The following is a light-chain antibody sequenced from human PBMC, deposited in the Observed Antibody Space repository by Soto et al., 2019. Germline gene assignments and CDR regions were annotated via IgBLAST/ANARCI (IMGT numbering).Light chain of an antibody. CDR1: SSDVGSYNF. J-gene: IGLJ1*01. CDR3: CSFAGSNTFNYV. CDR2: EGT. V-gene: IGLV2-23*01. Sequence: QSALTQPASVSGSPGQSITISCTGTSSDVGSYNFVSWYQQHPDKAPKLMIYEGTKRPSGVSDRFSGSKSDNTASLTISGLQTEDEADYYCCSFAGSNTFNYVFGTGTKLTVL.